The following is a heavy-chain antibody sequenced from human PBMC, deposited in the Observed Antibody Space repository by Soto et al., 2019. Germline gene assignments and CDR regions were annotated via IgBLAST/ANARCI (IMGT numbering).Heavy chain of an antibody. CDR2: ISAYNGNT. Sequence: ASVKVSCKASGYTFTSYGISWVRQAPGQGLEWMGWISAYNGNTNYAQKLQGRVTMTTDTSTSTAYMELRSLRSDDTAVYYCARVWCITIFGVGPRDYWGQGTLVPVSS. J-gene: IGHJ4*02. CDR1: GYTFTSYG. CDR3: ARVWCITIFGVGPRDY. V-gene: IGHV1-18*01. D-gene: IGHD3-3*01.